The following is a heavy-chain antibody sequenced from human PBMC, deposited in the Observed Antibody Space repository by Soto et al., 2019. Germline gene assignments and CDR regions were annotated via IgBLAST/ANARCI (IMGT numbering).Heavy chain of an antibody. CDR1: GYSFNSFW. Sequence: GESLKISCKGSGYSFNSFWIGWVRQMPGKGLEWMGIIYPGDSDTRYSPSFQGQVTISADKSISTAYLQWSSLKASDTAMYYCAMSTTVANYYYYYGMDVWGQGTTVTVSS. CDR2: IYPGDSDT. D-gene: IGHD1-1*01. CDR3: AMSTTVANYYYYYGMDV. V-gene: IGHV5-51*01. J-gene: IGHJ6*02.